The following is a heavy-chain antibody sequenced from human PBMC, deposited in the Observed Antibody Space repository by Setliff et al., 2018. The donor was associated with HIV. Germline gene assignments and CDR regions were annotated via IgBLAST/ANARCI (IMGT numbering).Heavy chain of an antibody. CDR3: ARDPTVTPGGQPYYYYGMDV. Sequence: ASVKVSCKASGYTFTSYAMHWVRQAPGQRLKWMGWINAGNGNTKYSQKFQGRVTITRDTSASTAYMELSSLRSEDTAVYYCARDPTVTPGGQPYYYYGMDVWGQGTTVTVSS. CDR2: INAGNGNT. V-gene: IGHV1-3*01. J-gene: IGHJ6*02. CDR1: GYTFTSYA. D-gene: IGHD4-17*01.